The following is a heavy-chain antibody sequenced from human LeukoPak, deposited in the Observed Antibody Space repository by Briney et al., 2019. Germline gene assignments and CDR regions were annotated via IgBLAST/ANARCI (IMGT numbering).Heavy chain of an antibody. CDR1: GFTVSTNY. CDR2: LYSGGST. Sequence: GGSLRLSCAVAGFTVSTNYMSWVRQAPGKGLEWVSVLYSGGSTYDADSVKGRFTISRDNSKNTPYLQMNSLRAEDTAVYYCARVGYYDSSGLGANLYYYYYGMDVWGQGTTVTVSS. CDR3: ARVGYYDSSGLGANLYYYYYGMDV. V-gene: IGHV3-66*01. J-gene: IGHJ6*02. D-gene: IGHD3-22*01.